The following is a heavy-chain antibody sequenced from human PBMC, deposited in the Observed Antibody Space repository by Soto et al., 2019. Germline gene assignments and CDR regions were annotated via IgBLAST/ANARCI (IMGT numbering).Heavy chain of an antibody. CDR2: ISTYNGNA. J-gene: IGHJ3*01. Sequence: QVQLVQSGAEVKNPGASVKVSCKASGYTFTSYGVSWVRQAPGQGLEWLGWISTYNGNANYAQKFQDRVTLTADISTSTAYMALGSLRSDDTAVYYCARDLRSKYGDFDSFHVWGQGTMITVSS. CDR3: ARDLRSKYGDFDSFHV. D-gene: IGHD4-17*01. CDR1: GYTFTSYG. V-gene: IGHV1-18*01.